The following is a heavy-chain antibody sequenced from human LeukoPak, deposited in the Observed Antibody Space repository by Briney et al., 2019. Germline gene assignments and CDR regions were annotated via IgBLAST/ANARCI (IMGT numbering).Heavy chain of an antibody. J-gene: IGHJ4*02. V-gene: IGHV5-51*01. Sequence: GESLKISCKGSGYSFTRYWIGWVRQMPGKGLEWMGIIYPGDSDTRYSPSFQGQVTISADKSISTAYLQWSSLKASDTAMYYCASPGIAAAGTDSAGYWGQGTLVTVSS. D-gene: IGHD6-13*01. CDR3: ASPGIAAAGTDSAGY. CDR1: GYSFTRYW. CDR2: IYPGDSDT.